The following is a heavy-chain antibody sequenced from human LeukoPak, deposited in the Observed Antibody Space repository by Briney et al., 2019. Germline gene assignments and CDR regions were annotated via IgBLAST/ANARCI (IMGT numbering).Heavy chain of an antibody. V-gene: IGHV4-59*12. Sequence: SETLSLTCTVSGGSISSYYWSWIRQPPGKGLEWSGNIYYSGSTNYNPSLKSRVTISVDTSKNQFSLKLSSVTAADTAVYYCARGKSRGLRGGYSYGTGNAFDIWGQGTMVTVSS. D-gene: IGHD5-18*01. J-gene: IGHJ3*02. CDR2: IYYSGST. CDR1: GGSISSYY. CDR3: ARGKSRGLRGGYSYGTGNAFDI.